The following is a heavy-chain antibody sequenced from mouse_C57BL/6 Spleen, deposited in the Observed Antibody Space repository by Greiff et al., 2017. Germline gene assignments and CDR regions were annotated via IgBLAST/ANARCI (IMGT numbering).Heavy chain of an antibody. D-gene: IGHD1-1*01. CDR2: IDPEDGDT. J-gene: IGHJ3*01. CDR1: GFNIKDYY. CDR3: TTGTVVGRGFAY. Sequence: VQLQQSGAELVRPGASVKLSCTASGFNIKDYYMHWVKQRPEQGLEWIGRIDPEDGDTEYAPKFPGKATMTADTSSNTAYLQLSSLTSEDTAVYYCTTGTVVGRGFAYWGQGTLVTVSA. V-gene: IGHV14-1*01.